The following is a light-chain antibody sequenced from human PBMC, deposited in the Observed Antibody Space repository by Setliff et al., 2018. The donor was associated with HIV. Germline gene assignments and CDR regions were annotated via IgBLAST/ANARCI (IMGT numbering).Light chain of an antibody. V-gene: IGLV7-43*01. J-gene: IGLJ3*02. CDR1: TGAVTSGYY. CDR2: NTN. CDR3: LLYYGGAQPWV. Sequence: QAVVTQEPSVTVSPGGTVTLTCASSTGAVTSGYYANWFQQKPGQAPRALIYNTNNKHSWTPAQFSGSLLGGKAALTLSGVQPEDEGEYYCLLYYGGAQPWVFGGGTKVTVL.